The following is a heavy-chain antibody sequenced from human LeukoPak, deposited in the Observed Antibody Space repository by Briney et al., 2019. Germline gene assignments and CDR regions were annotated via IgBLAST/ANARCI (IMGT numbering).Heavy chain of an antibody. J-gene: IGHJ4*02. V-gene: IGHV4-39*01. CDR3: AYYDTFPDN. Sequence: SETLSLTCKVSGGSISSSNYYWGWIRQPPGKGLEWIGSIYSSGSTYYNPSLKSRITISVDTSESQFLLKLSSVIAADTAVHYCAYYDTFPDNWGQGTLVTVSS. D-gene: IGHD3-22*01. CDR2: IYSSGST. CDR1: GGSISSSNYY.